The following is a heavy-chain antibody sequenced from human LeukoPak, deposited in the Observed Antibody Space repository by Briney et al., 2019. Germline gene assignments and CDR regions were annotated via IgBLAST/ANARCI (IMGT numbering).Heavy chain of an antibody. CDR3: ARDNSVRDEAWWSNP. D-gene: IGHD5-24*01. Sequence: ASVTVSCKAFGYTFTSNYMHWVRQAPGQGPEWMGVISPSGGSTTYAQKFKGRVTLTRDMSTSTDYLELSSLRSEDTAVYYCARDNSVRDEAWWSNPWGQGTLVTVSS. CDR1: GYTFTSNY. CDR2: ISPSGGST. V-gene: IGHV1-46*01. J-gene: IGHJ5*02.